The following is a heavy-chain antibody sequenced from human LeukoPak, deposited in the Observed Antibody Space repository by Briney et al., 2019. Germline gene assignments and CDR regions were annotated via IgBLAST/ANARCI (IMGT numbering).Heavy chain of an antibody. Sequence: GGSLRLSCAASGFAFSTTDMSWVRQAPGKGLEWVSTITERGENAYYADSVKGRFTISRDNFKNTVYLQMNSLRAEDTATYYCVKNSGIWPFWGQGTLVTVSS. J-gene: IGHJ4*02. V-gene: IGHV3-23*01. CDR1: GFAFSTTD. D-gene: IGHD1-26*01. CDR2: ITERGENA. CDR3: VKNSGIWPF.